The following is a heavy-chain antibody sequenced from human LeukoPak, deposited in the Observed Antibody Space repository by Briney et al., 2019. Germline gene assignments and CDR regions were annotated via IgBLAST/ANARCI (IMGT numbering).Heavy chain of an antibody. D-gene: IGHD5-12*01. Sequence: SGPALVKPTQTLTLTCTFSGFSLSTSGMCVSWIRQPPGKALEWLARIDWDDDKYYSTSLKTRLNISKDTSKNQVVLTMTNVDPVDTATYYCARIRVATNYFDYWGQGTLVTVSS. CDR3: ARIRVATNYFDY. CDR2: IDWDDDK. CDR1: GFSLSTSGMC. J-gene: IGHJ4*02. V-gene: IGHV2-70*11.